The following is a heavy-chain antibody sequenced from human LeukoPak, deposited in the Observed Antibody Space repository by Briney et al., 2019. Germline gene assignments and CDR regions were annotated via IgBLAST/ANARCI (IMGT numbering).Heavy chain of an antibody. CDR2: IYTSGST. J-gene: IGHJ4*02. Sequence: SETLSLTCTVSGGSISSYYWSWIRQPAGKGLEWIGRIYTSGSTNYNPSLKSRVSMSVDTSKNQFSLKLSSVTAADTAVYYCARETLVGATIHYWGQGTLVTVSS. CDR1: GGSISSYY. D-gene: IGHD1-26*01. V-gene: IGHV4-4*07. CDR3: ARETLVGATIHY.